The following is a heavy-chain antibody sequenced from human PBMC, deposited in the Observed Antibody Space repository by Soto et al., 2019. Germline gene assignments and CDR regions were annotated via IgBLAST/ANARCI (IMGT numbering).Heavy chain of an antibody. J-gene: IGHJ4*02. Sequence: QVQLVQSGAEVKKPGASVKVSCKASGYTFTSYAMHWVRQAPGQRLEWMGWINAGNGNTKYPQKFQGRVTITRDTSASTAYMELSSLRSEDTAVYYCARGYYDFWSGYLGYFDYWGQGTLVTVSS. V-gene: IGHV1-3*01. CDR3: ARGYYDFWSGYLGYFDY. D-gene: IGHD3-3*01. CDR2: INAGNGNT. CDR1: GYTFTSYA.